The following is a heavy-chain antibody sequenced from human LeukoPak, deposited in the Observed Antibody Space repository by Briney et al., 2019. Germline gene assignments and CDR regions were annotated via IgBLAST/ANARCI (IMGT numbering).Heavy chain of an antibody. CDR2: IKQDGSEK. J-gene: IGHJ4*02. CDR1: GFTFSSYW. CDR3: ARDRNGFDY. V-gene: IGHV3-7*01. D-gene: IGHD3-3*01. Sequence: GGSLILSCTASGFTFSSYWMNWVRQAPGKGLEWVANIKQDGSEKYYVDSVKGRFTISRDNAKNSLYLQMNSLRDEDTAVYYCARDRNGFDYWGQGTLVTVSS.